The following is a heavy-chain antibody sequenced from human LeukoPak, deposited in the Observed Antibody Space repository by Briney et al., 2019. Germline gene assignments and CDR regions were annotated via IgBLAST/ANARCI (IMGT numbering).Heavy chain of an antibody. J-gene: IGHJ5*02. CDR1: GYTFTSYG. CDR3: ARGYSSSWYVAWQVWFDP. D-gene: IGHD6-13*01. Sequence: ASVKVSCKASGYTFTSYGISWVRQAPGQGLEWMGWISAYNSNTNYAQKLQGRVTMTTDTSTSTAYMELRSLRSDDTAVYYCARGYSSSWYVAWQVWFDPWGQGTLVTVSS. CDR2: ISAYNSNT. V-gene: IGHV1-18*01.